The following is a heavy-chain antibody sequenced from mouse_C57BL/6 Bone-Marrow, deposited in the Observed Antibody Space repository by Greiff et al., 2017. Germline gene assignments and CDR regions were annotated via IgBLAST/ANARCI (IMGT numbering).Heavy chain of an antibody. D-gene: IGHD1-1*01. Sequence: QVQLKQPGAELVKPGASVKVSCKASGYTFTSYWMHWVKQRPGQGLEWIGRIHPSDSDTNSNQKFKGKATLTVDKSSSTAYMQLSSLTSEDSAVYYCAIDGSSPLGYWGQGTTLTVSS. J-gene: IGHJ2*01. V-gene: IGHV1-74*01. CDR3: AIDGSSPLGY. CDR2: IHPSDSDT. CDR1: GYTFTSYW.